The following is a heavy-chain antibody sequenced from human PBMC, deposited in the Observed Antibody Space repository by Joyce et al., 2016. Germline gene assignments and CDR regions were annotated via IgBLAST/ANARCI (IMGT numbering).Heavy chain of an antibody. CDR1: GFTFSSYG. D-gene: IGHD2-8*01. V-gene: IGHV3-21*05. Sequence: EVQLVESGGGLVKPGGSLRLSCAASGFTFSSYGMSWVRQAPGKGLEWVSYLSSSSSYIKYTDSVKGRFTISRDNAKNSLYLQMNSLRVEDTAVYYCARSSYTNGIFDYWGQGTLVTVSS. CDR2: LSSSSSYI. J-gene: IGHJ4*02. CDR3: ARSSYTNGIFDY.